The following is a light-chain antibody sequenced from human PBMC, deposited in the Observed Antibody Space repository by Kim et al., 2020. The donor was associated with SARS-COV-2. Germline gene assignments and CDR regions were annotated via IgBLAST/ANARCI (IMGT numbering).Light chain of an antibody. CDR1: QGVSSN. J-gene: IGKJ4*01. CDR2: GAS. Sequence: SVSPGERATLSCRASQGVSSNLAWYQQKPGQAPRLLIYGASTRATGIPARFSGSGSGTEFTLTISSLQSEDFAVYYCQQYNNWPPTFGGGTKLEI. V-gene: IGKV3-15*01. CDR3: QQYNNWPPT.